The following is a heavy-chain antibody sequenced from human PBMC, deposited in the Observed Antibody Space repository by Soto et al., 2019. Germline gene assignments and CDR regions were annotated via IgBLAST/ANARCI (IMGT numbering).Heavy chain of an antibody. CDR2: IIPIFGTA. J-gene: IGHJ6*02. Sequence: QVQLVQSGAEVKKPGSSVKVSCKASGGTFSSYAISWVRQAPGQGLEWMGGIIPIFGTANYAQKFQGRGTITADKSTSTAYMELSSLRSEDTAVYYGARGRNYYDSSGYSTGDYYYGMDVWGQGTTVTVSS. CDR3: ARGRNYYDSSGYSTGDYYYGMDV. V-gene: IGHV1-69*06. CDR1: GGTFSSYA. D-gene: IGHD3-22*01.